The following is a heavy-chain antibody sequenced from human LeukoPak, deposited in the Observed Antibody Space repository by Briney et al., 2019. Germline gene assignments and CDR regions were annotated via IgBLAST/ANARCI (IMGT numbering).Heavy chain of an antibody. D-gene: IGHD4-17*01. CDR2: IYSGGST. J-gene: IGHJ4*02. Sequence: GGSLRLSCAASGFTVSSNYMSWVRQAPGKGLEWVSVIYSGGSTYYAESVKGRFTISRDNSQNTLYLQMNSLRSEDTAVYYCARDLYMTAVTTGYFYYCGEGTLVTVSS. CDR1: GFTVSSNY. V-gene: IGHV3-53*05. CDR3: ARDLYMTAVTTGYFYY.